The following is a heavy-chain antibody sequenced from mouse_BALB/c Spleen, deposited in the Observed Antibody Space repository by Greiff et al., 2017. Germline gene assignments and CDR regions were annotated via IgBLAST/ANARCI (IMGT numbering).Heavy chain of an antibody. CDR3: ARGGYGYDGFAY. Sequence: DVMLVESGGGLVQPGGSLKLSCAASGFTFSSYGMSWVRQTPDKRLELVATINSNGGSTYYPDSVKGRFTISRDNAKNTLYLQMSSLKSEDTAMYYCARGGYGYDGFAYWGQGTLVTVSA. V-gene: IGHV5-6-3*01. J-gene: IGHJ3*01. CDR1: GFTFSSYG. CDR2: INSNGGST. D-gene: IGHD2-2*01.